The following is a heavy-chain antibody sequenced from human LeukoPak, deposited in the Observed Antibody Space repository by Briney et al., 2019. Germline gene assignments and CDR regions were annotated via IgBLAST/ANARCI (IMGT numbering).Heavy chain of an antibody. CDR2: MNPNSGNT. V-gene: IGHV1-8*02. J-gene: IGHJ3*02. Sequence: ASVKVSCKASGYTFTSYGISWVRQAPGQGLEWMGWMNPNSGNTGYAQKFQGRVTMIRNTSISTAYMELSSLRSEDTAVYYCARGTFYYYDSSGACLYIWGQGTMVTVSS. D-gene: IGHD3-22*01. CDR1: GYTFTSYG. CDR3: ARGTFYYYDSSGACLYI.